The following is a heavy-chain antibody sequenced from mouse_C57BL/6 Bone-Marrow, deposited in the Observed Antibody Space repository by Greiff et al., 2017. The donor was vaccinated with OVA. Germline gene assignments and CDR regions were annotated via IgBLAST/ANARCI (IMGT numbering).Heavy chain of an antibody. J-gene: IGHJ1*03. CDR3: ARYYYDSSTRDFDV. D-gene: IGHD1-1*01. V-gene: IGHV1-81*01. Sequence: VKLVESGAELARPGASVKLSCKASGYTFTSYGISWVKQRTGQGLEWIGEIYPRSGNTYYNEKFKGKATLTADKSSSTAYMELRSLTSEDSAVYFCARYYYDSSTRDFDVWGKGTTVTVSS. CDR1: GYTFTSYG. CDR2: IYPRSGNT.